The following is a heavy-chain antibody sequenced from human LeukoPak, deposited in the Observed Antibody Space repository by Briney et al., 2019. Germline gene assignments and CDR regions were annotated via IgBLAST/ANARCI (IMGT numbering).Heavy chain of an antibody. CDR1: GFTFSSYA. V-gene: IGHV3-30-3*01. D-gene: IGHD3-16*01. CDR2: ISYDGSNK. CDR3: ARDGVD. J-gene: IGHJ4*02. Sequence: GGPLRLSCAASGFTFSSYAMHWVPQAPGKGLEWVAVISYDGSNKYYADSVKGRFTIFRDNSKNTQYLQMNSLRAEDTAVYYCARDGVDWGQGTLVTVSS.